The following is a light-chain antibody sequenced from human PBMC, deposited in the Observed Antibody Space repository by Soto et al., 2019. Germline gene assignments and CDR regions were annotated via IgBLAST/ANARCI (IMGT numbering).Light chain of an antibody. J-gene: IGKJ3*01. V-gene: IGKV1-33*01. CDR1: QDISDY. CDR2: DAS. CDR3: KHYDNPPIFT. Sequence: DIQMTQSPSSLSASVGDRVTITCQASQDISDYLNWYQHKAGEAPKLLIFDASNLETGVTSRFSGGGSVTEFTFDISSLQPEDVATYSCKHYDNPPIFTFGPGTKVDIK.